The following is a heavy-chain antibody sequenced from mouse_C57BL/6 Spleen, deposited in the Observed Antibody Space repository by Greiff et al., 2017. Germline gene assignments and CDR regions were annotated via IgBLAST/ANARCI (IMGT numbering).Heavy chain of an antibody. CDR3: AREGIYYGKYYYAMDY. V-gene: IGHV5-17*01. CDR1: GFTFSDYG. CDR2: ISSGSSTI. J-gene: IGHJ4*01. Sequence: EVKLMESGGGLVKPGGSLKLSCAASGFTFSDYGMHWVRQAPEKGLEWVAYISSGSSTIYSADTVKGRFTISRDNAKNTLFLQMTSLRSEDTAMYYCAREGIYYGKYYYAMDYWGQGTSVTVSS. D-gene: IGHD2-1*01.